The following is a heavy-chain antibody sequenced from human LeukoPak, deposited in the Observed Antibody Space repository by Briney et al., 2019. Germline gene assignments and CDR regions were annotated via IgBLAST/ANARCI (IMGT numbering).Heavy chain of an antibody. CDR2: INWNGGST. CDR3: ARDLAGIAAAGVLYYFDY. J-gene: IGHJ4*02. Sequence: GGSLRLSCAASGFTFDDYGMSWVRQAPGKGLEWVSGINWNGGSTGYADSVKGRFTISRDNAKNSLYLQMNSLRAEDTAVYYCARDLAGIAAAGVLYYFDYWGQGTLVTVSS. V-gene: IGHV3-20*04. D-gene: IGHD6-13*01. CDR1: GFTFDDYG.